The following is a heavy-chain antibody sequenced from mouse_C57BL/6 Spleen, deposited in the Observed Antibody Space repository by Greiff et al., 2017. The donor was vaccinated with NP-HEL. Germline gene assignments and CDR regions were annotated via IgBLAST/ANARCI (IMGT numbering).Heavy chain of an antibody. CDR1: GYTFTSYW. V-gene: IGHV1-7*01. Sequence: QVQLKESGAELAKPGASVKLSCKASGYTFTSYWMHWVKQRPGQGLEWIGYINPSSGYTKYNQKFKDKATLTADKSSSTAYMQLSSLTYEDSAVYYCARHGSSYYYAMDYWGQGTSVTVSS. CDR2: INPSSGYT. J-gene: IGHJ4*01. D-gene: IGHD1-1*01. CDR3: ARHGSSYYYAMDY.